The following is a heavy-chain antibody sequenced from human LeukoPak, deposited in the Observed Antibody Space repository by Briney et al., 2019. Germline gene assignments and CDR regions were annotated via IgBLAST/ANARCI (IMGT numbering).Heavy chain of an antibody. CDR2: IIPIFGTA. V-gene: IGHV1-69*05. CDR1: GGTFSSYA. J-gene: IGHJ5*02. Sequence: SVKVSCKASGGTFSSYAISWVRQAPGQGLEWMEGIIPIFGTANYAQKFQGRVTITTDESTSTAYMELSSLRSEDTAVYYCARGFTAAAGTYNWFDPWGQGTLVTVSS. CDR3: ARGFTAAAGTYNWFDP. D-gene: IGHD6-13*01.